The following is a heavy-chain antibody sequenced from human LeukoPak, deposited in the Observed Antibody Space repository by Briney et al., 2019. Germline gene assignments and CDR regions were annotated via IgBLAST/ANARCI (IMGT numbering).Heavy chain of an antibody. V-gene: IGHV3-53*01. CDR1: GFTFSNTY. CDR2: IYTGGST. CDR3: AKEDQQLAGNLDY. J-gene: IGHJ4*02. D-gene: IGHD6-13*01. Sequence: GGSLRLSCAASGFTFSNTYMSWVRQAPGKGLEWVSVIYTGGSTYYADSVKGRFTISRDNSKNTLYLQMNSLRADDAAVYYCAKEDQQLAGNLDYWGQGTLVTVSS.